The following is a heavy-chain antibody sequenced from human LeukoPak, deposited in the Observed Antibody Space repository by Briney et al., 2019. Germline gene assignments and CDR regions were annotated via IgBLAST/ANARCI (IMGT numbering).Heavy chain of an antibody. CDR2: ISYDGSNK. J-gene: IGHJ4*02. V-gene: IGHV3-30*18. Sequence: GGSLRLSCAASGFTFSSYGMHWVRRAPGKGLEWVAVISYDGSNKYYADSVKGRFTISRDNSKNTLYLQMNSLRAEDTAVYYCAKGLDSSGYDYWGQGTLVTVSS. CDR1: GFTFSSYG. CDR3: AKGLDSSGYDY. D-gene: IGHD3-22*01.